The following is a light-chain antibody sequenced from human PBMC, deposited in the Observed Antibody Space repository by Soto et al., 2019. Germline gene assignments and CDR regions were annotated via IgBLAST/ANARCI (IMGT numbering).Light chain of an antibody. J-gene: IGKJ3*01. V-gene: IGKV3-20*01. Sequence: EIVLTQSPGTLSLSPGERATLSCRASQAISNNYVAWYQQKPGQAPRLLIYGATSRATGIPDRFSGSASGTDFSLTISRLEPEDFAVYYCQQYGGSPLTFGPGTKMSIK. CDR1: QAISNNY. CDR3: QQYGGSPLT. CDR2: GAT.